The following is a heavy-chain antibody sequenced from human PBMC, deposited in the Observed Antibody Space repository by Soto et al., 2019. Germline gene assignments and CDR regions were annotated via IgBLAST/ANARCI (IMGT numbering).Heavy chain of an antibody. CDR1: GFTFSSYW. V-gene: IGHV3-74*01. CDR3: ARDHPGGIRDAFDI. CDR2: INSDGSST. J-gene: IGHJ3*02. D-gene: IGHD3-16*01. Sequence: GGSLRLSCAASGFTFSSYWMHWVRQAPGKGLVWVSRINSDGSSTSYADAKKGRFTIARDNAKNTLYLQMNSRRAEDTAVYYCARDHPGGIRDAFDIWGQGTMVTVSS.